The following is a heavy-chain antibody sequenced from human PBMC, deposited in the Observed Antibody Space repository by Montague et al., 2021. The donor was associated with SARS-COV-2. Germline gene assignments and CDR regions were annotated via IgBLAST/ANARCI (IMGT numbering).Heavy chain of an antibody. CDR2: ISSGGNK. CDR3: AKNFPGQFYFDD. V-gene: IGHV3-23*01. CDR1: GFPFSTHA. D-gene: IGHD2/OR15-2a*01. J-gene: IGHJ4*02. Sequence: SLRLSCAASGFPFSTHAMYWLRQAPGKGLEWVSGISSGGNKHHAXSVKGRFTISRDDSRNTLYLQMHSLRAEDTAMYYCAKNFPGQFYFDDWGQGTLVAVSS.